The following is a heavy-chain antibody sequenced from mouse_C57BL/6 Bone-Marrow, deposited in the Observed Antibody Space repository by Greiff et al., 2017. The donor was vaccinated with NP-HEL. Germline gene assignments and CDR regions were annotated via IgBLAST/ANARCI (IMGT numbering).Heavy chain of an antibody. CDR2: ISGGGGNT. Sequence: EVQLQESGGGLVKPGGSLKLSCAASGFTFSSYTMSWVRQTPEKRLEWVATISGGGGNTYYPDSVKGRFTISRDNAKNTLYLQMSSLRSEDTALYYCARRPSKRGFAYWGQGTLVTVSA. J-gene: IGHJ3*01. CDR3: ARRPSKRGFAY. V-gene: IGHV5-9*01. CDR1: GFTFSSYT. D-gene: IGHD2-10*02.